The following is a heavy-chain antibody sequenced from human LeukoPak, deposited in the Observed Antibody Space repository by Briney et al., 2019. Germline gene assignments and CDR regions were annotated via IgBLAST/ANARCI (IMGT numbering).Heavy chain of an antibody. V-gene: IGHV1-18*01. Sequence: ASVKVSCRASDYTFTNYGISWVRQAPGQGLEWMGWIGAYNGNTIYAQKFQGRVTMATDTSTSTAYMELRSLRSDDTAVYYCARDQRITQIVVVTDTFDIWGQGTMVTVSS. CDR2: IGAYNGNT. D-gene: IGHD3-22*01. CDR1: DYTFTNYG. CDR3: ARDQRITQIVVVTDTFDI. J-gene: IGHJ3*02.